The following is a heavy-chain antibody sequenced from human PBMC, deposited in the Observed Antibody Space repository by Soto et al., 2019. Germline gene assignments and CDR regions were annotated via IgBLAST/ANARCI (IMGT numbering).Heavy chain of an antibody. Sequence: EVQLVESGGGLVQPGGSLRLSCAASGFTFSSHDMHWVRQVTGKGVEWVSGIDSAGDAKYPASVKGRFTISKENAKNSLYVQMNSVRAEDTAMYYCTRGGIWGVSWDWFDTWGQGTLVTVSS. D-gene: IGHD3-10*01. CDR1: GFTFSSHD. CDR2: IDSAGDA. J-gene: IGHJ5*02. CDR3: TRGGIWGVSWDWFDT. V-gene: IGHV3-13*01.